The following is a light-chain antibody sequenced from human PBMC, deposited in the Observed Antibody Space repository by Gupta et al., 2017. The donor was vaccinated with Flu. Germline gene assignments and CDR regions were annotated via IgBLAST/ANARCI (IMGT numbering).Light chain of an antibody. J-gene: IGKJ2*01. V-gene: IGKV3-20*01. CDR2: GAS. CDR3: QQYCASPRT. CDR1: QSVSSSY. Sequence: EIVLTQSPGTLSLSPGERANLSCRASQSVSSSYLAWYQQKPGQAPRLLIYGASSRATGVPDRFSGSGSGTEFTLTISRREPEDFAVYYCQQYCASPRTFGQWTKLEIK.